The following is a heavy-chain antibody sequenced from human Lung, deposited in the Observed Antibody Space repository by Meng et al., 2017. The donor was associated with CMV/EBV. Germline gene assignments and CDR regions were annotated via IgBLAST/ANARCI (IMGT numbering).Heavy chain of an antibody. CDR2: INPSGGST. D-gene: IGHD3-10*01. V-gene: IGHV1-46*01. CDR1: GYTFTSYY. CDR3: ASGWGGDYYDN. Sequence: ASXXVSXKASGYTFTSYYMHWVRQAPGQGLEWMRIINPSGGSTSYAQKFQGRVTMTRDTSTSTVYMELSSMRSEDTTVYYCASGWGGDYYDNWGQGTLVTVSS. J-gene: IGHJ4*02.